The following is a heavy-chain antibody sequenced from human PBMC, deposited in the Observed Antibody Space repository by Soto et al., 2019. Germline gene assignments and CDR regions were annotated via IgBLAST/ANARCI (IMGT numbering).Heavy chain of an antibody. CDR3: AKGGNMAVVVADYGMDV. D-gene: IGHD2-15*01. J-gene: IGHJ6*02. Sequence: GASVKVSCKASGYTFSNYAMHWVRQAPGQRLEWMGWINAGNGNTKYSQKFQDRVTITRDTSASTAYMELSSLRSEDTAVYYCAKGGNMAVVVADYGMDVWGQGTTVTVSS. CDR2: INAGNGNT. V-gene: IGHV1-3*01. CDR1: GYTFSNYA.